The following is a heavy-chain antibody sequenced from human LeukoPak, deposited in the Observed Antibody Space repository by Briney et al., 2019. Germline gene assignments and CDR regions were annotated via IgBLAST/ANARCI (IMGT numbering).Heavy chain of an antibody. V-gene: IGHV4-4*07. CDR1: GGSITSYY. J-gene: IGHJ4*02. CDR3: AREFSGTTVAARVFDS. D-gene: IGHD6-6*01. Sequence: SETLSLTCTVSGGSITSYYWTYIRQPAGKGLEWIGRIHTSGITNYNPSLKSRVTMSLDTSKNQFSLSLSSVTAADTAIYYCAREFSGTTVAARVFDSWGQGTLVTVSS. CDR2: IHTSGIT.